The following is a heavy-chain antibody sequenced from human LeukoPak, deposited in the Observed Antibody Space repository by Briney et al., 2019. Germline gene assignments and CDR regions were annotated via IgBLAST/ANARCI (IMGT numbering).Heavy chain of an antibody. Sequence: GGSLRLSCAASGFTFSSYGMSWVRQAPGKGLEWVSTISGRRDSTSYADSVKGRFTISRDNSKNTLYLQMNSLRAEDTAVYYCAKDPNFYYCMDVWGKGTTVTVSS. V-gene: IGHV3-23*01. CDR2: ISGRRDST. CDR3: AKDPNFYYCMDV. J-gene: IGHJ6*03. CDR1: GFTFSSYG.